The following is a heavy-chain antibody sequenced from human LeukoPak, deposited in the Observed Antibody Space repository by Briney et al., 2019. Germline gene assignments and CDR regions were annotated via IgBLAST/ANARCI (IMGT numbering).Heavy chain of an antibody. V-gene: IGHV4-34*01. J-gene: IGHJ5*02. CDR3: ARGIRSSGWYPYNWFDP. CDR2: INHSGST. CDR1: GGSFSGYY. Sequence: PSETLSLTCAVYGGSFSGYYWSWIRQPPGKGLEWIGEINHSGSTNYNPSLKSRVTISVDTSKNQFSLKLGSVTAADTAVYYCARGIRSSGWYPYNWFDPWGQGTLVTVSS. D-gene: IGHD6-19*01.